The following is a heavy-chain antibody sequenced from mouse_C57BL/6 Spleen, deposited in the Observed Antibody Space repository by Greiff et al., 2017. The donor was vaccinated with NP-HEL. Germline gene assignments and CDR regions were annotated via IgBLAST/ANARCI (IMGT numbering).Heavy chain of an antibody. Sequence: LVESGAELVRPGASVTLSCKASGYTFTDYEMHWVKQTPVHGLEWIGAIDPETGGTAYNQKFKGKAILTADKSSSTAYMELRSLTSEDSAVYYCTSGPLRDFDYWGQGTTLTVSS. CDR2: IDPETGGT. D-gene: IGHD1-3*01. V-gene: IGHV1-15*01. CDR1: GYTFTDYE. J-gene: IGHJ2*01. CDR3: TSGPLRDFDY.